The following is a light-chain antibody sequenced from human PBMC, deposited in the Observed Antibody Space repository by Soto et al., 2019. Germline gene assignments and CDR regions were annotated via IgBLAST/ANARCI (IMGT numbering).Light chain of an antibody. J-gene: IGLJ1*01. CDR2: DVS. CDR1: SSDVGGYNY. V-gene: IGLV2-14*01. Sequence: QSVLTQPASVSGPPGQSITISCTGTSSDVGGYNYVSWYQQHPGKAPKFMIYDVSNRPSGVSNRFSGSKSGNTASLTISGLQAEDEADYYCSSYTTSNTRQIVFGTG. CDR3: SSYTTSNTRQIV.